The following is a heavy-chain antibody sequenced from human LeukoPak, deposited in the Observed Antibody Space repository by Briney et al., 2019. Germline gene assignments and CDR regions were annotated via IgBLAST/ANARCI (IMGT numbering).Heavy chain of an antibody. CDR2: IYYSGST. V-gene: IGHV4-61*08. Sequence: SQTLSLTCTVSGGSISSGGYYWSWIRQHPGKGLEWIGYIYYSGSTNYNPSLKSRVTISVDTSKKQSSLKLSSVTAADTAVYYCARSFNPVHYYYGMDVWGQGTTVTVSS. CDR3: ARSFNPVHYYYGMDV. J-gene: IGHJ6*02. CDR1: GGSISSGGYY. D-gene: IGHD1-1*01.